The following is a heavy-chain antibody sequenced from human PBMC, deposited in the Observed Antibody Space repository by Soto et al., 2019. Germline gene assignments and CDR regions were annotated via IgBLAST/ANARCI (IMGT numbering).Heavy chain of an antibody. Sequence: QVQLVQSGDEVKKPGASVKVSCKASGYIFVNYGIAWVRQAPGQGLGWMGWISPYTGNTHSATKVQGRLTITTDTSTSTAYMDLGSLTSDDTAVYYCVMVDNYVTPTPQDVWGQGTTVTVSS. V-gene: IGHV1-18*01. D-gene: IGHD3-16*01. CDR2: ISPYTGNT. J-gene: IGHJ6*02. CDR1: GYIFVNYG. CDR3: VMVDNYVTPTPQDV.